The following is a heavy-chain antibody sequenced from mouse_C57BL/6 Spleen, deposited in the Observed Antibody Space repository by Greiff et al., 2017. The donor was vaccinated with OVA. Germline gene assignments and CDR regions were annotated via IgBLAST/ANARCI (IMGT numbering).Heavy chain of an antibody. CDR3: ARHYYGSSYGWYFDV. J-gene: IGHJ1*03. V-gene: IGHV2-6-1*01. CDR1: GFSLTSYG. CDR2: IWSDGST. Sequence: VQLQQSGPGLVAPSQSLSITCTVSGFSLTSYGVHWVRQPPGKGLEWLVVIWSDGSTTYNSALKSRLSISKDNSKSQVFLKMNSLHTDDTAMYYCARHYYGSSYGWYFDVWGTGTTVTVSS. D-gene: IGHD1-1*01.